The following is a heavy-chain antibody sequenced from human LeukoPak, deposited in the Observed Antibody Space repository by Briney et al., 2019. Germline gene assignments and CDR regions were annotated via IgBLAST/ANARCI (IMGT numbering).Heavy chain of an antibody. CDR3: ARAQAGGTCHSGGCQYYGMDV. Sequence: GGSLRLSCAASGFAFSTYSMNWVRQAPGKGLEWLSSISSSSNYIYYSDSLKGRFTISRDNAKNSLYLQMNNLRAEDTAVYYCARAQAGGTCHSGGCQYYGMDVWGQGTTVTVSS. J-gene: IGHJ6*02. D-gene: IGHD2-15*01. V-gene: IGHV3-21*01. CDR1: GFAFSTYS. CDR2: ISSSSNYI.